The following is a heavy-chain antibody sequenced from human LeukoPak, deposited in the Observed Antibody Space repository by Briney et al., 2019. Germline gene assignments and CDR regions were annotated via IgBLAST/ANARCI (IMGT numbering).Heavy chain of an antibody. CDR3: ARERVRQSGMDV. J-gene: IGHJ6*02. CDR2: INPNSGGT. D-gene: IGHD2-2*01. V-gene: IGHV1-2*06. CDR1: GYTFPSYF. Sequence: GASVKVSCKASGYTFPSYFMHWVRQAPGQGLEWMGRINPNSGGTNYAQKFQGRVTMTRDTSISTAYMELSRLRSDDTAVYYCARERVRQSGMDVWGQGTTVTVSS.